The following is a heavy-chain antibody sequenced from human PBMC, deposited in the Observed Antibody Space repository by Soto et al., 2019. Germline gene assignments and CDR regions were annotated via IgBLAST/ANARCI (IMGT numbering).Heavy chain of an antibody. J-gene: IGHJ6*02. D-gene: IGHD6-19*01. V-gene: IGHV3-30*18. Sequence: QVQLVESGGGGVQPGRSLRLSCAASGFTFSSYGMHWVRQAPGEGLEWVAVISYDGRNKYYADSVKGRFTISRDNSKNTLYLQMSSLRPEDTAVYYCVKDGSSGWPYYYGMDVWGQGTTVTVSS. CDR3: VKDGSSGWPYYYGMDV. CDR1: GFTFSSYG. CDR2: ISYDGRNK.